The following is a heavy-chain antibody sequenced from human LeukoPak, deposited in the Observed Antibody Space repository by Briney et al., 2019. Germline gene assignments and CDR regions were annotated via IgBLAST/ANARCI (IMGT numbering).Heavy chain of an antibody. CDR3: VRPRAYCDSAACYAGNWFDP. CDR2: IDTSGST. Sequence: SETLSLTCTVSGGSISSGSYYWSWIRQPAGKGLEWIGRIDTSGSTDYNPSLKSRVTISVDTSKNQFSLKLTSVTAADTAVYYCVRPRAYCDSAACYAGNWFDPWGQGTLVTVSS. CDR1: GGSISSGSYY. V-gene: IGHV4-61*02. J-gene: IGHJ5*02. D-gene: IGHD2-2*01.